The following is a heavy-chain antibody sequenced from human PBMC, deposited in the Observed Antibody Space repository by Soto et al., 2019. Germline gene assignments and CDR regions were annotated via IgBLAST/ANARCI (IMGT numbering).Heavy chain of an antibody. D-gene: IGHD2-2*01. CDR2: ISGSGGST. Sequence: LRLSCAASGFTFSSYAMSWVRQAPGKGLEWVSAISGSGGSTYYADSVKGRFTISRDNSKNTLYLQMNSLRAEDTAVYYCAPYCSSTSCYLDYWGRGTLVTVSS. V-gene: IGHV3-23*01. CDR3: APYCSSTSCYLDY. CDR1: GFTFSSYA. J-gene: IGHJ4*02.